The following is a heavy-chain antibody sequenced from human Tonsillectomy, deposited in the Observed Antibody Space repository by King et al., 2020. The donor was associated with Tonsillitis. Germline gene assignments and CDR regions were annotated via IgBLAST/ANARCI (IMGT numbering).Heavy chain of an antibody. CDR2: IIPIFGTA. CDR1: GGTFSSYA. V-gene: IGHV1-69*01. Sequence: VQLVESGAEVKKPGSSVKVSCKASGGTFSSYAISWVRQAPGQGLEWMGGIIPIFGTANYAQKFQGRVTITADESTSTAYMELSSMRSEDTAVYYCARVGYDSSGSQNWFDPWGQGTLVTVSS. J-gene: IGHJ5*02. CDR3: ARVGYDSSGSQNWFDP. D-gene: IGHD3-22*01.